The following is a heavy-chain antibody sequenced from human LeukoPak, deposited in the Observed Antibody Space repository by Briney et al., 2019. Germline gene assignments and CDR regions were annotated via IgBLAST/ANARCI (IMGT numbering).Heavy chain of an antibody. CDR2: INAGNGNT. Sequence: ASVKVSCKTSGYTFTSYAIHWVRQAPGQRLEWMGWINAGNGNTKYSQKFQGRVTMTTDTSTSTAYMELRSLRSDDTAVYYCARRPLLWFGELFPFDYWGQGTLVTVSS. D-gene: IGHD3-10*01. V-gene: IGHV1-3*01. J-gene: IGHJ4*02. CDR1: GYTFTSYA. CDR3: ARRPLLWFGELFPFDY.